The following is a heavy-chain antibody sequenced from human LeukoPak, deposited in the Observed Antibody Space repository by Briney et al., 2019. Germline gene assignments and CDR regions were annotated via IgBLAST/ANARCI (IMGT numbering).Heavy chain of an antibody. V-gene: IGHV4-38-2*02. CDR1: GYSIRSGYY. D-gene: IGHD1-26*01. J-gene: IGHJ3*02. CDR2: IYHSGST. CDR3: ARGASGTLYDAFDI. Sequence: PSETLSLTCTVSGYSIRSGYYWGWIRQPPGKGLEWIGSIYHSGSTYYNTLLKSRVTISVDTSKNHLSLKVSSVTAADTAVYYCARGASGTLYDAFDIWGQGTMVTVSS.